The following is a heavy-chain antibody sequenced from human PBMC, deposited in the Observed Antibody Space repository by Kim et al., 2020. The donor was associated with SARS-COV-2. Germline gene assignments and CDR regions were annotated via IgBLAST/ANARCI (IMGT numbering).Heavy chain of an antibody. CDR3: ARDGSSGYYSNFDY. CDR2: IKQDGSEK. V-gene: IGHV3-7*03. CDR1: GFTFSSYW. J-gene: IGHJ4*02. D-gene: IGHD3-22*01. Sequence: GVSLRLSCAASGFTFSSYWMSWVRQAPGKGLEWVANIKQDGSEKYYVDSVKGRFTISRDNAKNSLYLQMNSLRAEDTAVYYCARDGSSGYYSNFDYWGQGTLVTVSS.